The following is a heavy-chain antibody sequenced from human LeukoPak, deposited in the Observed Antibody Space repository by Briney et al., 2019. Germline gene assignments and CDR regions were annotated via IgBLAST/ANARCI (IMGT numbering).Heavy chain of an antibody. CDR1: GFSFSSYS. Sequence: GGSLRLSCAASGFSFSSYSMNWVRQAAGKGLEWISSISSSSSYIYYPYPVKGRFTISRDNAKISLYLQMNSLRAEDTAVYYCARARPPTIFGVVIPYYYMDVWGKGTTVTVSS. V-gene: IGHV3-21*01. CDR3: ARARPPTIFGVVIPYYYMDV. J-gene: IGHJ6*03. D-gene: IGHD3-3*01. CDR2: ISSSSSYI.